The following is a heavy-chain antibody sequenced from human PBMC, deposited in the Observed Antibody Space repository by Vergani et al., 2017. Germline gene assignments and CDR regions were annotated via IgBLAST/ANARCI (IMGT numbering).Heavy chain of an antibody. D-gene: IGHD3-22*01. J-gene: IGHJ4*02. CDR2: IIPILGIA. Sequence: QVQLVQSGAEVKKPGSSVKVSCKASGGTFGSYTISWVRQAPGQGLEWMGRIIPILGIANYAQKFQGRVTITADKSTSTAYMELSSLRSEDTAVYYCARDHYDSSGYYYWGQGTLVTVSS. V-gene: IGHV1-69*08. CDR3: ARDHYDSSGYYY. CDR1: GGTFGSYT.